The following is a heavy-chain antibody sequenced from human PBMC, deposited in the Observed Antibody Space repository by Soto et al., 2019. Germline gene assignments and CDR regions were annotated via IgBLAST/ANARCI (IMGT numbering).Heavy chain of an antibody. Sequence: SVKVSCTSSGGTFSSFAFSWVRQAPGEGLEWMGGLIVILGSTNYAQKFEGRVTFTADEGSSTAYMEVSGLRSEDTAVYYCARDAGYQLLLVGYYYYGMDVWGQGTTVTVSS. D-gene: IGHD2-2*01. CDR1: GGTFSSFA. CDR2: LIVILGST. CDR3: ARDAGYQLLLVGYYYYGMDV. J-gene: IGHJ6*02. V-gene: IGHV1-69*13.